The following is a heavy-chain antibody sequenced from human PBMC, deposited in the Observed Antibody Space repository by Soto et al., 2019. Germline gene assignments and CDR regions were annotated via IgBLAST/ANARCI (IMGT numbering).Heavy chain of an antibody. CDR1: GGTFSSYA. Sequence: ASVKVSCKASGGTFSSYAISWVRQAPGQGLEWMGGIIPIFGTANYAQKFQGRVTITADESTSTAYMELSSLRSEDTAVYYCATTTAFESYGSGSYTFDYWGQGTLVTVSS. J-gene: IGHJ4*02. D-gene: IGHD3-10*01. CDR3: ATTTAFESYGSGSYTFDY. V-gene: IGHV1-69*13. CDR2: IIPIFGTA.